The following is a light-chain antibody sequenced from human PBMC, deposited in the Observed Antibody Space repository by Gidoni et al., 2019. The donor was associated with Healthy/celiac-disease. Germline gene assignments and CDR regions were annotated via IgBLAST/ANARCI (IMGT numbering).Light chain of an antibody. J-gene: IGLJ2*01. CDR1: SSDVGGYNY. V-gene: IGLV2-14*01. Sequence: QSALTQPASVSGSPGQSITISCTGTSSDVGGYNYVSWYQQHPGKAPKLMIYDVSNRPSGVSNRFSCSKSGNTASLTISWLQAEDEADYYCSSYTSSSTLFGGGTKLTVL. CDR3: SSYTSSSTL. CDR2: DVS.